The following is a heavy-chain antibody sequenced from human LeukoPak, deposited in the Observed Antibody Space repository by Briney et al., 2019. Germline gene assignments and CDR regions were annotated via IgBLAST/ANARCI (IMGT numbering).Heavy chain of an antibody. CDR1: GDSISNYF. CDR2: ISYSGST. J-gene: IGHJ6*02. CDR3: AGDRRTPDYYYYYGMDV. D-gene: IGHD2-15*01. V-gene: IGHV4-59*01. Sequence: SETLSLTCSVSGDSISNYFWSWIRQPPGKGLEWIGYISYSGSTNYNPSLESRVTISVDTSKNQFSLKLSSVTAADTAVYYCAGDRRTPDYYYYYGMDVWGQGTTVTVSS.